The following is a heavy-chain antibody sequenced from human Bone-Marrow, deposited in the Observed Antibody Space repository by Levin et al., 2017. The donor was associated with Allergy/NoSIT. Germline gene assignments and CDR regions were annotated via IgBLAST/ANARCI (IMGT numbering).Heavy chain of an antibody. CDR1: GGSISSGGYY. D-gene: IGHD2-15*01. Sequence: SQTLSLTCTVSGGSISSGGYYWSWIRQHPGKGLEWIGYIYYSGSTYYNPSLKSRVTISVDTSKNQFSLKLSSVTAADTAVYYCARARNIAGLLLFFDYWGQGTLVTVSS. V-gene: IGHV4-31*03. CDR3: ARARNIAGLLLFFDY. CDR2: IYYSGST. J-gene: IGHJ4*02.